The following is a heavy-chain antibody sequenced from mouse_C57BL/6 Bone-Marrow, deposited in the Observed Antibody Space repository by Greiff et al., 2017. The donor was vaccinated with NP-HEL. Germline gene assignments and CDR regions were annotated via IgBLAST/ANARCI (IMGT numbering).Heavy chain of an antibody. CDR1: GFTFSNYW. V-gene: IGHV6-3*01. D-gene: IGHD2-4*01. J-gene: IGHJ3*01. Sequence: EVQLQESGGGLVQPGGSMKLSCVASGFTFSNYWMNWVRQSPEKGLEWVAQIRLKSDNYATHYAESVKGRFTISRDDSKSSVYLQMNNLRAEDTGIYYCTEGLYYDYDGFAYWGQGTLVTVSA. CDR2: IRLKSDNYAT. CDR3: TEGLYYDYDGFAY.